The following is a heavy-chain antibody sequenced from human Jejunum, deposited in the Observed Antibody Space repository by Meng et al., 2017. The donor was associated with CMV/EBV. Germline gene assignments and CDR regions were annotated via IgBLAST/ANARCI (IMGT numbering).Heavy chain of an antibody. Sequence: SRATFSSYTITWVRQDAGLEREWMGMSIAIHGTPNYGQRIQGRLTMTADRSKNTVYMVLRSLRSEETAVYNWARDPQVVTKTPFFDYWGQGSLVTVSS. V-gene: IGHV1-69*08. CDR1: RATFSSYT. CDR3: ARDPQVVTKTPFFDY. D-gene: IGHD2-21*02. CDR2: SIAIHGTP. J-gene: IGHJ4*02.